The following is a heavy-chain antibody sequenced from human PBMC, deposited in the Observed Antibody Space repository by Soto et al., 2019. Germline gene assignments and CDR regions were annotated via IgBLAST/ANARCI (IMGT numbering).Heavy chain of an antibody. Sequence: GGSLRLSCAASGFTFSSYGMHWVRQAPGKGLEWVAVIWYDGSNKYYADSVKGRFTISRDNSKNTLYLQMNSLRAEDTAVYYCVRDGIWFGDMSSGMDVWGKGTTVTVSS. CDR3: VRDGIWFGDMSSGMDV. J-gene: IGHJ6*04. D-gene: IGHD3-10*01. CDR2: IWYDGSNK. CDR1: GFTFSSYG. V-gene: IGHV3-33*01.